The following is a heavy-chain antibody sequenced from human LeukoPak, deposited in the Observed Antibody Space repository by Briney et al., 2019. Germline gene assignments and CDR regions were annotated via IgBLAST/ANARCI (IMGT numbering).Heavy chain of an antibody. CDR2: IIGSGGST. Sequence: QPGESLRLSCAASGFTFSSYAMSWVRQAPGKGLEWVSAIIGSGGSTYYADSVKGRFTISRDNSKNTLYLQMNSLRAEDTAVYYCATHSSWQPNWFDPWGQGTLVTVYS. V-gene: IGHV3-23*01. D-gene: IGHD6-13*01. J-gene: IGHJ5*02. CDR3: ATHSSWQPNWFDP. CDR1: GFTFSSYA.